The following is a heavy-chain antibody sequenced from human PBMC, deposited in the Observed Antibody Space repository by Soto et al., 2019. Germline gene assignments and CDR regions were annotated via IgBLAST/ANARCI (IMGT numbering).Heavy chain of an antibody. CDR1: GYSFTSYW. Sequence: GESLKISCKGSGYSFTSYWIGWVRQMPGKGLEWMGIIYPGDSDTRYSPSFQGQVTISADKSISTAYLQWSSLKASDTAMYYCARASFPPQAVAVNQPGEADYYYYGMDAWGQGTTVT. V-gene: IGHV5-51*01. CDR2: IYPGDSDT. D-gene: IGHD6-19*01. J-gene: IGHJ6*02. CDR3: ARASFPPQAVAVNQPGEADYYYYGMDA.